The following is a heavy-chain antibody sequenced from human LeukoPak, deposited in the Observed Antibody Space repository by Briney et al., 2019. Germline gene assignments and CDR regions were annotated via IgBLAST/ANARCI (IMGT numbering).Heavy chain of an antibody. CDR3: ARDGFGSSGRPYAFDI. CDR2: IIPIFGTA. V-gene: IGHV1-69*05. J-gene: IGHJ3*02. D-gene: IGHD6-25*01. Sequence: GSSVKVSCKASGGTFSSYAISWVRQAPGQGLEWMGGIIPIFGTANYAQKFQGRVTITTDESTSTAYMELSSLRSEDTAVYYCARDGFGSSGRPYAFDIWGQGTMVTVSS. CDR1: GGTFSSYA.